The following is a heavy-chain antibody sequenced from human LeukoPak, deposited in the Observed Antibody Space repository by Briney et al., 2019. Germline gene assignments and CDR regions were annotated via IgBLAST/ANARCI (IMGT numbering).Heavy chain of an antibody. CDR1: GGSISSGTYY. CDR2: IYYSGST. V-gene: IGHV4-39*07. CDR3: ASQGYDFWSGYYSVEYFQH. D-gene: IGHD3-3*01. J-gene: IGHJ1*01. Sequence: SETLSLTCTVSGGSISSGTYYWGWIRQPPGKGLEWIGSIYYSGSTYYNPSLKSRVTISVDTSKNQFSLKLSSVTAADTGVYYCASQGYDFWSGYYSVEYFQHWGQGTLVTVSS.